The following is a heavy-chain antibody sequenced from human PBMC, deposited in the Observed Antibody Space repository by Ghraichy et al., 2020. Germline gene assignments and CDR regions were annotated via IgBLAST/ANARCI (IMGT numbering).Heavy chain of an antibody. D-gene: IGHD3-3*01. V-gene: IGHV4-39*01. Sequence: SQTLSLTCTVSGGSISSSSYYWGWIRQPPGKGLEWIGSIYYSGSTYYNPSLKSRVTISVDTSKNQFSLKLSSVTAADTAVYYCARHHTRHITIFGVQAPNNWFDPWGQGTLVTVSS. CDR1: GGSISSSSYY. J-gene: IGHJ5*02. CDR3: ARHHTRHITIFGVQAPNNWFDP. CDR2: IYYSGST.